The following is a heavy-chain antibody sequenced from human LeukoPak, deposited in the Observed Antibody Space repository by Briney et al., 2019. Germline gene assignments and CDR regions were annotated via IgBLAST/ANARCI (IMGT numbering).Heavy chain of an antibody. Sequence: GGSLRLSCAASGFTFSSYAMSWVRQAPGKGLEWVSAISGSGGSTYYADSVKGRFTISRDNYKNRLYLQMNRLRDEDTAVYYCAKDHDFWSGYSNYFDYWGQGTLVTVSS. CDR1: GFTFSSYA. CDR2: ISGSGGST. D-gene: IGHD3-3*01. J-gene: IGHJ4*02. V-gene: IGHV3-23*01. CDR3: AKDHDFWSGYSNYFDY.